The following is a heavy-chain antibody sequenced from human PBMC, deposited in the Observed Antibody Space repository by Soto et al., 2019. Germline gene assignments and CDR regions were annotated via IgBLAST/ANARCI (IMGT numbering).Heavy chain of an antibody. CDR3: GRGGREPVDV. J-gene: IGHJ6*02. V-gene: IGHV3-74*01. CDR2: INPEDTTT. Sequence: EVQLVESGGGLVQPGGSLRLSCAASGFTLANYWIHWIRQAQGEGLVWVARINPEDTTTNYADSVKGRFSISRDKAKDTVSLQLNNLKGEDTAVYYCGRGGREPVDVWGQGTTVIVSS. D-gene: IGHD1-26*01. CDR1: GFTLANYW.